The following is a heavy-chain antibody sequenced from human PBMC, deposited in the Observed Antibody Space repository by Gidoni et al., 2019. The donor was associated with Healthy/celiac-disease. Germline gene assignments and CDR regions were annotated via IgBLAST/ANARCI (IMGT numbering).Heavy chain of an antibody. CDR2: IYWNDDK. V-gene: IGHV2-5*01. Sequence: QSNVKEAGPTLVKPTQTLTLTCTCSGFSISNSGVGVGWIRQPPGKALEWLALIYWNDDKRYSPALKSRLTIPKDTSNNQVVLTMTNMDPVYTATYYCAHSPKWELLASNAFDIWGQGTMVTVSS. CDR3: AHSPKWELLASNAFDI. J-gene: IGHJ3*02. D-gene: IGHD1-26*01. CDR1: GFSISNSGVG.